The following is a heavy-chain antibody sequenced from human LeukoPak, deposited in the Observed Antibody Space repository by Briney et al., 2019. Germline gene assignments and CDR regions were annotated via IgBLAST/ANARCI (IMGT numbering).Heavy chain of an antibody. CDR1: GDSISLSFYY. CDR2: VYYSGTT. J-gene: IGHJ4*02. V-gene: IGHV4-39*07. Sequence: TSETLSLTCSVSGDSISLSFYYWGWIRQPPGKALEWIGSVYYSGTTSYNPSLKSRLTMSEETSKKQFSLNLTSVTAADTAVYYCARRNYYDSSGYVGHYDYWGQGARVTVSS. D-gene: IGHD3-22*01. CDR3: ARRNYYDSSGYVGHYDY.